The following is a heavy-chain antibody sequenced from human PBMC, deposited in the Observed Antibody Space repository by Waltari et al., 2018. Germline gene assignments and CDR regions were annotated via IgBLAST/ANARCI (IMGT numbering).Heavy chain of an antibody. CDR3: ARGNTKYGMDV. CDR1: RFTVSSYY. V-gene: IGHV3-53*01. J-gene: IGHJ6*02. Sequence: EVQLVESGGHLIQPGGSLRLACAAPRFTVSSYYMNWVRQAPGKGLEWVSILDHAGNTYYADSVKGRFTFSRDNSKNTLYLQMNSLRAEDTAVYYCARGNTKYGMDVWGQGTTVTVSS. D-gene: IGHD3-10*01. CDR2: LDHAGNT.